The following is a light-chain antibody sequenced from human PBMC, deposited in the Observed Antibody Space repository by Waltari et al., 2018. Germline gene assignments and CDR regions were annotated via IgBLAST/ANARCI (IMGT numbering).Light chain of an antibody. CDR2: AAS. CDR3: QESYSFTRT. J-gene: IGKJ1*01. Sequence: DIQMTPSPSSLSASAGDRVTITCRASQTISRYLNWYQQKPGKAPNLLIYAASSLQSGVPSRFSGSGSGRDFTLIITSLQPEDFATYYCQESYSFTRTFGQGTKVEIK. V-gene: IGKV1-39*01. CDR1: QTISRY.